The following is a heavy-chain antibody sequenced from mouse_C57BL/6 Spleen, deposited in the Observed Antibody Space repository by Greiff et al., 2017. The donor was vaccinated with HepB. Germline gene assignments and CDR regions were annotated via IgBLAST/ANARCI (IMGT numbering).Heavy chain of an antibody. CDR1: GYTSTSYC. J-gene: IGHJ1*03. CDR3: ARYGTYYYGSSYDWYFDV. Sequence: VQLQQPGAELVKPGASVKLSCKASGYTSTSYCMHWVKQRPGRGLEWIGRIDPNSGGTKYNEKFKSKATLTVDKPSSTAYMQLSSLTSEDSAVYYCARYGTYYYGSSYDWYFDVWGTGTTVTVSS. D-gene: IGHD1-1*01. V-gene: IGHV1-72*01. CDR2: IDPNSGGT.